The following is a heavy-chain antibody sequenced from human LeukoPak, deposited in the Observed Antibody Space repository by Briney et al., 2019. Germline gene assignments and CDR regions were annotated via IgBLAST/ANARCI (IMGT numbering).Heavy chain of an antibody. J-gene: IGHJ4*02. V-gene: IGHV3-48*01. CDR2: ISSGSSTI. Sequence: PWGSLRLSCAASGFTFSSYSMNWVRQAPGKGLEWVSYISSGSSTIYYADSVKGRFTISRDNAKNSLYLQMNSLRAEDTAVYYCARDLGYSSSRGGYWGQGTLVTVSS. CDR3: ARDLGYSSSRGGY. CDR1: GFTFSSYS. D-gene: IGHD6-13*01.